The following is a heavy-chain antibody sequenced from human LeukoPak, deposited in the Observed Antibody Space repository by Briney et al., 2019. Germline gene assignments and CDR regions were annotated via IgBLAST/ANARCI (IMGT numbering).Heavy chain of an antibody. CDR1: GFTFDDYA. Sequence: PGGSLRLSCAASGFTFDDYAMHWVRQAPGKGLEWVSAISGSGGSTYYADSVKGRFTISRDNSKNTLYLQMNSLRAEDTAVYYCAKDPRYYYDSSGSLFDYWGQGTLVTVSS. J-gene: IGHJ4*02. V-gene: IGHV3-23*01. CDR3: AKDPRYYYDSSGSLFDY. D-gene: IGHD3-22*01. CDR2: ISGSGGST.